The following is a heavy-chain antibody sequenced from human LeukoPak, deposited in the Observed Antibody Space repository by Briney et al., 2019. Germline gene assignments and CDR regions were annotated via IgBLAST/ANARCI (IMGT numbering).Heavy chain of an antibody. Sequence: PGGSLRLSCAASGLTVGFKFMSWVRQAPGKGLEWVSIIYSGGSSYYADSEKGRFTVSRDTSKNTLYLQMNSLRAEDTAVYYCATRPDGNDVPYFDYWGQGTLVTVSS. CDR3: ATRPDGNDVPYFDY. CDR2: IYSGGSS. V-gene: IGHV3-66*01. D-gene: IGHD5-12*01. CDR1: GLTVGFKF. J-gene: IGHJ4*02.